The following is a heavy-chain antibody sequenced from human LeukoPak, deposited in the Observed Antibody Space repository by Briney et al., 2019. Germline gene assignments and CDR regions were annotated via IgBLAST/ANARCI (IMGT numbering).Heavy chain of an antibody. V-gene: IGHV4-38-2*01. J-gene: IGHJ4*02. CDR2: IYHSGST. CDR1: GYSISSGYY. CDR3: ARRGYYDSSGYYYIDY. D-gene: IGHD3-22*01. Sequence: SETLSLTCAVSGYSISSGYYWGWIRQPPGKGLEWIGSIYHSGSTYYNPSLKSRVTISVDTSKNQFSLKLSSVTAADTAAYYCARRGYYDSSGYYYIDYWGQGTLVTVSS.